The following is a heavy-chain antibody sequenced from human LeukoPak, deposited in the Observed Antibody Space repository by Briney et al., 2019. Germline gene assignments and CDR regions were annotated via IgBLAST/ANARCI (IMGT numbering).Heavy chain of an antibody. V-gene: IGHV1-69*13. CDR3: ARDPHVLRYVGASDWYFDL. J-gene: IGHJ2*01. CDR2: IIPIFGTT. D-gene: IGHD3-9*01. CDR1: GYTFTSYY. Sequence: SVKVSCKASGYTFTSYYMHWVRQAPGQGLEWLGGIIPIFGTTNYAQKFQGRVTITADESTSTAYMELSSLRSEDTAVYYCARDPHVLRYVGASDWYFDLWGRGTLVTVSS.